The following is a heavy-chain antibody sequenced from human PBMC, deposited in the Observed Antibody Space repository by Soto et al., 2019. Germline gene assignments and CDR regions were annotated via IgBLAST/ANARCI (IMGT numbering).Heavy chain of an antibody. V-gene: IGHV2-26*04. CDR2: IFSNDEK. CDR1: GLSLSNAGLG. J-gene: IGHJ5*02. CDR3: ASTYSTSWYWFDP. D-gene: IGHD6-13*01. Sequence: SGPTLVNPTETLTLTCTVSGLSLSNAGLGVSWIRQPPGKALEWLAHIFSNDEKSYSTSLKSRLTISKDTSKSQVVLTMTNMDPVDTATYYCASTYSTSWYWFDPWGQGTLVTAPQ.